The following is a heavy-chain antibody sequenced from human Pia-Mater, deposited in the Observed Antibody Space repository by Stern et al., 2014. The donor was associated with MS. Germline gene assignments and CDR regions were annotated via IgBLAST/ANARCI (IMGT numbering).Heavy chain of an antibody. CDR1: GYTFTGHY. V-gene: IGHV1-2*06. CDR2: IGPTSGAT. Sequence: QMQLVQSGAEVRKPGASVKVSCKASGYTFTGHYVHWVRQAPGQGLEWMGRIGPTSGATNFAQKFQGRVTLTRDTSTSTAYMELSSLTSDDTAVYYCARQYSSYPDYWGQGTLVTVSS. D-gene: IGHD4-11*01. CDR3: ARQYSSYPDY. J-gene: IGHJ4*02.